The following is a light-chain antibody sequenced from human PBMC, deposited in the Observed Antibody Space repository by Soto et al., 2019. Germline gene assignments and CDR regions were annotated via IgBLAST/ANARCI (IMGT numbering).Light chain of an antibody. Sequence: QSVLTQRRAVSEATGQRVTISCTGSSSDIGAGYDVHWYQQLPGTAPKLLIYSTSNRPSGVPDRFSASKSGTSASLAITGLQAEDEADYYCQSYDSSLSAYVFGTGTKVTVL. CDR3: QSYDSSLSAYV. CDR2: STS. CDR1: SSDIGAGYD. V-gene: IGLV1-40*01. J-gene: IGLJ1*01.